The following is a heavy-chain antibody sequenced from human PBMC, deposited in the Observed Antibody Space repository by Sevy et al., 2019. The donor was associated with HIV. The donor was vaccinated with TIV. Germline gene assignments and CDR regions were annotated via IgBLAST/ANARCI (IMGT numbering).Heavy chain of an antibody. J-gene: IGHJ4*02. V-gene: IGHV2-5*02. Sequence: SGPTLMKPTQTLTLTCTFSGFSLSTSGVGVGWIRQPPGKALEWLALIYWDDDKRYSPSLKSRLTITKDTSKNQVVLTMTNMDPVDTATYYGAHQDIVAFPGVRAFDYWGQGTLVTVSS. CDR2: IYWDDDK. CDR3: AHQDIVAFPGVRAFDY. CDR1: GFSLSTSGVG. D-gene: IGHD5-12*01.